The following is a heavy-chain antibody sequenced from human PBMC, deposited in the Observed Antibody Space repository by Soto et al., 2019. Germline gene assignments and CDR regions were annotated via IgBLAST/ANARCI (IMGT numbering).Heavy chain of an antibody. CDR1: GGPISSGGYY. Sequence: PSETLSLTCTVSGGPISSGGYYWSWIRQHPGKGLEWIGYIYYSGSTYYNPSLKSRVTISVDTSKNQFSLKLSSVTAADTAVYYCARHNYGSGSTYFDYWGQGTLVTVSS. D-gene: IGHD3-10*01. CDR2: IYYSGST. J-gene: IGHJ4*02. CDR3: ARHNYGSGSTYFDY. V-gene: IGHV4-31*03.